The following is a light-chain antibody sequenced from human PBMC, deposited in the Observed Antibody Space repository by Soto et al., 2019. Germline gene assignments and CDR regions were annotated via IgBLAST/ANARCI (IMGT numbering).Light chain of an antibody. V-gene: IGLV2-14*01. J-gene: IGLJ1*01. Sequence: QSVLTQPASVSGSPGQSITISCTGTSSDVGGYNYVSWYQQHPGKAPKLMIYDVINRPSGISNRFSGSKSGNTASLTISGLQAEDEADYYCSSYSSTSTPWVFGAGTKVTVL. CDR2: DVI. CDR1: SSDVGGYNY. CDR3: SSYSSTSTPWV.